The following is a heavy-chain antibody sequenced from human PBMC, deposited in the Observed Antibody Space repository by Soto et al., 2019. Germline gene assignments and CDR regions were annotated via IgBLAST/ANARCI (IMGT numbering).Heavy chain of an antibody. J-gene: IGHJ4*02. D-gene: IGHD4-17*01. V-gene: IGHV4-4*02. CDR2: IYHSGST. CDR1: GGSISSSNW. CDR3: ASFNYGDYGYFDY. Sequence: SETLSLTCAVSGGSISSSNWWSWVRQPPGKGLEWIGEIYHSGSTNYNPSLKSRVTISVDKSENQFSLKLSSVTAADTAVYYCASFNYGDYGYFDYWGQGTLVTVSS.